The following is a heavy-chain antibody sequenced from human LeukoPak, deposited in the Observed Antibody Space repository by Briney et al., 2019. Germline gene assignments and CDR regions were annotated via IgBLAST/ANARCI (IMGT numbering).Heavy chain of an antibody. D-gene: IGHD6-13*01. Sequence: ASVKVSCKASGYTFTSYGISWVRQAPGQGLEWMGWISAYNGNTNYAQKLQGRVTMTTDTSTSTAYMELRSLRSDDTAVYYCARGGMVRWDSSSRKAPGSDYWGQGTLVTVSS. V-gene: IGHV1-18*01. CDR3: ARGGMVRWDSSSRKAPGSDY. CDR1: GYTFTSYG. J-gene: IGHJ4*02. CDR2: ISAYNGNT.